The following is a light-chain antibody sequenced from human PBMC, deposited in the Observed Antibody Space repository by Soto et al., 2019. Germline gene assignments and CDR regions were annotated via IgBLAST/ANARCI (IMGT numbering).Light chain of an antibody. CDR1: SSNIGTNT. Sequence: QSVLTQPPSASGTPGQRVTISCSGSSSNIGTNTVNWYQQLPGTAPKLLIYGNNQRPSGVPDRFSGSKSGTSASLAISGLQSGDEADYYCAAWDDSLTVFFGGGTKLTVL. CDR2: GNN. V-gene: IGLV1-44*01. J-gene: IGLJ2*01. CDR3: AAWDDSLTVF.